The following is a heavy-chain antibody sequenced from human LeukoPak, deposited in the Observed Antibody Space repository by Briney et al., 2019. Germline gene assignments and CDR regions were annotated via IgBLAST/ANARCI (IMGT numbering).Heavy chain of an antibody. J-gene: IGHJ4*02. CDR1: GFTVSSNY. CDR2: IYSGGST. V-gene: IGHV3-66*01. CDR3: ARVSAAAPAFDY. D-gene: IGHD2-15*01. Sequence: GGSLRLSCAASGFTVSSNYMSWVRQAPGKGLEWVSVIYSGGSTYYADSVKGRFTISRDNSKNTLYLQMNSLRAEDTAVYYCARVSAAAPAFDYWGQGTLVTVSS.